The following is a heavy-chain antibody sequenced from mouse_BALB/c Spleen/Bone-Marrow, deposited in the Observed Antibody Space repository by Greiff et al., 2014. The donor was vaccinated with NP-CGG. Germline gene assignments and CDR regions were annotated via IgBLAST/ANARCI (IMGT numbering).Heavy chain of an antibody. CDR2: INPSTGYT. CDR3: ARSAPWDGFAY. D-gene: IGHD4-1*01. Sequence: VQLQQSGAELAKPGASVKMSCKASGYTFTSYWMHWVKQRPGQGLEWIGYINPSTGYTEYSQKFKDKATLTADKSSSTAYMQLSSLTSEDSAVYYCARSAPWDGFAYWGQGTLVTVSA. V-gene: IGHV1-7*01. J-gene: IGHJ3*01. CDR1: GYTFTSYW.